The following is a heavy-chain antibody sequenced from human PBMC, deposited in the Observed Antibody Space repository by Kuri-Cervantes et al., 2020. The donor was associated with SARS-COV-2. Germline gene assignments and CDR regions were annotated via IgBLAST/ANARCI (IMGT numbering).Heavy chain of an antibody. CDR1: GGTFRRHA. CDR2: IIPIFGTA. Sequence: SVKVSCKASGGTFRRHAISWVRQAPGQGLEWMGGIIPIFGTAKYAQKFQGRVTISADESTSIGYMEVSSLRSEDTAVYYCARDTAMVSGQFDPWGQGTLVTVSS. V-gene: IGHV1-69*13. CDR3: ARDTAMVSGQFDP. J-gene: IGHJ5*02. D-gene: IGHD5-18*01.